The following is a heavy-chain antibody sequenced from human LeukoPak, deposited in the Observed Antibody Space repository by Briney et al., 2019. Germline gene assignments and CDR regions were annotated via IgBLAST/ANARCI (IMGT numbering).Heavy chain of an antibody. Sequence: GGSLRLSCAASGFTFSDHYMSWIRQXPXXXXXXVSYISSSGSTIYYADSVKGRFTISRDNAKNSLYLQMNSLRAEDTAVYYCARAIVASNLDYWGQGTLVTVSS. J-gene: IGHJ4*02. CDR3: ARAIVASNLDY. CDR2: ISSSGSTI. V-gene: IGHV3-11*01. CDR1: GFTFSDHY. D-gene: IGHD5-12*01.